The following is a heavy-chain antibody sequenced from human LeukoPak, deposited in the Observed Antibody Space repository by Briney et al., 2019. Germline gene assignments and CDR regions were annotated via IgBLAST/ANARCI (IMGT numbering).Heavy chain of an antibody. V-gene: IGHV3-20*04. Sequence: GGSLSLFCAASGFIFDHYGMRGVPQAPGKGLVGVSDINWNGGSTVYADSVKGRFTTSRENAKNSLYLQMNSLRAEDTALYYCAREGQPNYYGSGSYSDYWGQGTLVTVSS. D-gene: IGHD3-10*01. CDR1: GFIFDHYG. CDR3: AREGQPNYYGSGSYSDY. CDR2: INWNGGST. J-gene: IGHJ4*02.